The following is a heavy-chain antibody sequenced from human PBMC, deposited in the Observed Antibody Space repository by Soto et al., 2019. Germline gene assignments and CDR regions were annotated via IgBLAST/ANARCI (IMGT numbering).Heavy chain of an antibody. J-gene: IGHJ6*02. CDR1: GFTFRSFG. D-gene: IGHD6-13*01. Sequence: ESWGGVIQPGTSLSLSCGSSGFTFRSFGMYWVRQAPGKGLEWVAVVSYDGNHKYYADSVKGRFTVSRDNAKNMLYLQMNSLRGEDTAVYYCAKDVGQQLVLNYGMDVWGQGTTVTVSS. V-gene: IGHV3-30*18. CDR3: AKDVGQQLVLNYGMDV. CDR2: VSYDGNHK.